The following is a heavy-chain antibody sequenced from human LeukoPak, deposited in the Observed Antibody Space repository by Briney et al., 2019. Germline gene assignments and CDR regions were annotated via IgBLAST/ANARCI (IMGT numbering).Heavy chain of an antibody. J-gene: IGHJ4*02. CDR2: IYHSGST. CDR3: ARPPSGSYLGY. Sequence: SETLSLTCAVSGYSISSGYYWGWIRQPPGKGLEWIGSIYHSGSTYYNPSLKSRVTISVDTSKNQFSLKLSSVTAADTAVYYCARPPSGSYLGYWGQGTLVTVSS. V-gene: IGHV4-38-2*01. D-gene: IGHD1-26*01. CDR1: GYSISSGYY.